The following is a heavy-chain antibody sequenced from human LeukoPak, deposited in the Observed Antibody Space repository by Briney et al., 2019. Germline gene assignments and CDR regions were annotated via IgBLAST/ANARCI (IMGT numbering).Heavy chain of an antibody. J-gene: IGHJ4*02. CDR3: SGRVYGYNDFWSGKGYFDY. Sequence: SETLSLTCAVYGGSFSGYYWSWIRQPPGKGLEWIGEINHSGSTNYNPSLKSRVTISVDTSKNQFSLKLSSVTAADTAVYYCSGRVYGYNDFWSGKGYFDYWGQGTLVTVSS. V-gene: IGHV4-34*01. CDR1: GGSFSGYY. D-gene: IGHD3-3*01. CDR2: INHSGST.